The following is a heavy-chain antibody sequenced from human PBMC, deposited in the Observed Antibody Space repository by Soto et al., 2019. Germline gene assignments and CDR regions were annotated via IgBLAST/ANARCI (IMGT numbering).Heavy chain of an antibody. CDR3: PKDWDNSHSSGYYRLDY. CDR2: LSGSGGSR. V-gene: IGHV3-23*01. CDR1: GFTFSSYA. Sequence: GVSLRLSCAASGFTFSSYAMSWVRQTPGKGLEWVSALSGSGGSRYYADSVKGRFTISRDNSKNTLYLQMNSLRAEDTAVYYCPKDWDNSHSSGYYRLDYWGQGSLVTVSS. D-gene: IGHD3-22*01. J-gene: IGHJ4*02.